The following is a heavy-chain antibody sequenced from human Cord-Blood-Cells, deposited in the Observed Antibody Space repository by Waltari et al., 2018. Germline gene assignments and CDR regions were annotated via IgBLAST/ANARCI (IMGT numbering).Heavy chain of an antibody. Sequence: QVQLVESGGGVVQPGRSLRLSCAASGFTFSSYGMHWVRQAPGKGLEWVAVIWYDGSNKYYADSVKVRFTISRDNSKNTLYLQMNSLRAEDTAVYYCARGTGDLDAFDIWGQGTMVTVSS. CDR3: ARGTGDLDAFDI. CDR1: GFTFSSYG. V-gene: IGHV3-33*01. D-gene: IGHD7-27*01. J-gene: IGHJ3*02. CDR2: IWYDGSNK.